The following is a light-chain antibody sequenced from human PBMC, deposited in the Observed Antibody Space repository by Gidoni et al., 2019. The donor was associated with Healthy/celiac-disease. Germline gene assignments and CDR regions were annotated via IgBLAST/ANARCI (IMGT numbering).Light chain of an antibody. CDR2: AAS. Sequence: DIQLTQSPAFLSASVGVRVTITCRASQGISSYLAWYQQKPGKAPKLLIYAASTLQSGVPSRFSGSGSGTEFTLTISSLQPEDFATYDCQQLNSYPLTFGGGTKVEIK. CDR3: QQLNSYPLT. CDR1: QGISSY. V-gene: IGKV1-9*01. J-gene: IGKJ4*01.